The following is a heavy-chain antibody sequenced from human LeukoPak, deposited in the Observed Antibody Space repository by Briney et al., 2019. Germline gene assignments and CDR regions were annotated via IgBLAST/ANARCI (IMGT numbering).Heavy chain of an antibody. Sequence: ASVKVSCKASEYTFMDYYIQWVRQAPGQGLEWMGWINPKSGGTTPSQKFQDRVTLTTDTSVSTAYMELTWLTSDDTAVYYCARRMGSKLTKYDAFDLWGQGTLVTVS. D-gene: IGHD1-1*01. J-gene: IGHJ3*01. CDR2: INPKSGGT. CDR1: EYTFMDYY. V-gene: IGHV1-2*02. CDR3: ARRMGSKLTKYDAFDL.